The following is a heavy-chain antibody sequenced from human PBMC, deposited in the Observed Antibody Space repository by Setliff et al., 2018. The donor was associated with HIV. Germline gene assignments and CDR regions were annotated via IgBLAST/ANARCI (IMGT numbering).Heavy chain of an antibody. Sequence: SETLSLTCAVSGYSISSGYYWGWIRQPPGKGLEWIGSIYHSGSTYYSPSLKSRVTTSVDTSKNQFSLKLSSVTAADTAVYYCASFGGWYPDAFDIWGQGTMVTVSS. CDR2: IYHSGST. CDR3: ASFGGWYPDAFDI. V-gene: IGHV4-38-2*01. CDR1: GYSISSGYY. J-gene: IGHJ3*02. D-gene: IGHD6-19*01.